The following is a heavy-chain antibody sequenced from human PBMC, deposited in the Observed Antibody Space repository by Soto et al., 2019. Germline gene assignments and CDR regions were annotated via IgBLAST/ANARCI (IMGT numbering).Heavy chain of an antibody. Sequence: QVQMVESGGGLVTPRGSLRLSCASSGFTFSDYSMSCFRQAPGKGLEWLSYISPGSRYPAYADSVKGRFTISRDNARRSLSLQMNSLTVDDTAIYYCVRGGGGGLFDPLGQGSMVTGSA. V-gene: IGHV3-11*06. CDR1: GFTFSDYS. CDR3: VRGGGGGLFDP. D-gene: IGHD3-16*01. J-gene: IGHJ5*02. CDR2: ISPGSRYP.